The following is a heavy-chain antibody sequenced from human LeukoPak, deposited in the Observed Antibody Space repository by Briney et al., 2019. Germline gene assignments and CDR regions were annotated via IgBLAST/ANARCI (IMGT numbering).Heavy chain of an antibody. CDR3: ARPRTYSSSWSPFDY. CDR1: GFTFNSYG. Sequence: PGRSLRLSCAPSGFTFNSYGMHSGRQAPGKGLEWVALIWYDGSNKYYADSVKGRFTISRDNSKNTLYLQMNSLRAEDTAVYYCARPRTYSSSWSPFDYWGQGTLVTVSS. D-gene: IGHD6-13*01. J-gene: IGHJ4*02. V-gene: IGHV3-33*01. CDR2: IWYDGSNK.